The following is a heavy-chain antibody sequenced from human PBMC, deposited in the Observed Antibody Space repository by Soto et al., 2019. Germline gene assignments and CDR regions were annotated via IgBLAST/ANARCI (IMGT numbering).Heavy chain of an antibody. CDR1: GFTFRNYK. J-gene: IGHJ4*02. D-gene: IGHD1-20*01. CDR2: VSIGGTTV. CDR3: AKAISGYNAPLDH. Sequence: PGGSLILSCAASGFTFRNYKMNWVRQAPGKGLEWVSHVSIGGTTVDYADSVKGRFTISRDDAENSLYLQMNSLGAEDTALYYCAKAISGYNAPLDHWGQGTRVTVSS. V-gene: IGHV3-48*01.